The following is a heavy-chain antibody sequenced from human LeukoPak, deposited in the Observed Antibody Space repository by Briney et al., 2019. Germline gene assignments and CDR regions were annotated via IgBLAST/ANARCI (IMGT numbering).Heavy chain of an antibody. D-gene: IGHD3-3*01. J-gene: IGHJ6*03. Sequence: LETLSLTCTVSGGSISSHYWSWIRQPPGKGLEWIGYIYYSGSTNYNPSLKSRVTISVDTSKNQFSLKLSSVTAADTAVYYCARGITIFGVARYYYMDVWGKGTTVTVSS. CDR3: ARGITIFGVARYYYMDV. CDR2: IYYSGST. CDR1: GGSISSHY. V-gene: IGHV4-59*11.